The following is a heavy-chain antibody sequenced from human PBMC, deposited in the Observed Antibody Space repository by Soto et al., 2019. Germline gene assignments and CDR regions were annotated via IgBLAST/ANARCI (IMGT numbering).Heavy chain of an antibody. V-gene: IGHV1-8*01. J-gene: IGHJ4*02. D-gene: IGHD2-15*01. CDR1: GYTFTSYD. CDR3: ARGNEYGGNFDY. Sequence: QVQLVQSGAEXXXPGASVKVSCKASGYTFTSYDINWVRQATGQGLESMGWMNPNSGNTAYAQKFQGRVTMTRNTSISTAYMELSSLRSEDTAVYYCARGNEYGGNFDYWGQGTLVTVSS. CDR2: MNPNSGNT.